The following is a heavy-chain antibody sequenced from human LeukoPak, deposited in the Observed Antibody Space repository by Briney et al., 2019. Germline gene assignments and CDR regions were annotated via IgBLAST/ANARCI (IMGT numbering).Heavy chain of an antibody. D-gene: IGHD2-15*01. V-gene: IGHV3-23*01. J-gene: IGHJ4*02. CDR1: GFTFTTYA. CDR3: AKDINHIVVYYFDY. CDR2: ISGGGGGT. Sequence: TGGSLRLSCAASGFTFTTYAMGWVRQSPGKGLEWVSSISGGGGGTYYAEFVKGRFTISRDNSKNTLYLQMNSLRAEDTAVYYCAKDINHIVVYYFDYWGQGTLVTVSS.